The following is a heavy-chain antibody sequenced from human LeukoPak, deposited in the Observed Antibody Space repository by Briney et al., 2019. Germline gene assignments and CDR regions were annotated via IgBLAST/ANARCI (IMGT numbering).Heavy chain of an antibody. V-gene: IGHV3-74*01. D-gene: IGHD6-13*01. CDR1: GFTFSNSW. CDR2: ISVDGSSK. CDR3: ARDGAYSSSWSYFDY. Sequence: GGSLRLSCATAGFTFSNSWMHWVRQAPGKGLMWVARISVDGSSKRYADSVQGRFTISRDNAKNTLYLQMNSLRAEDTALYYCARDGAYSSSWSYFDYWGQGTLVTVSS. J-gene: IGHJ4*02.